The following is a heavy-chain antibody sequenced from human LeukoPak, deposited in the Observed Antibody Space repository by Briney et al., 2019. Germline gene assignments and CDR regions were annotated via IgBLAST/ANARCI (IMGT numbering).Heavy chain of an antibody. J-gene: IGHJ6*03. CDR1: GGSISSGDYY. Sequence: PSETLSLTCTVSGGSISSGDYYWSWIRQPPGKGLEWIGYIYYSGSTYYNPSLKSRVTISVDTSKNQFSLKLSSVTAADTAVYYCARHSAGGGYYMDVWGKGTTVTVSS. D-gene: IGHD2-21*01. V-gene: IGHV4-30-4*08. CDR3: ARHSAGGGYYMDV. CDR2: IYYSGST.